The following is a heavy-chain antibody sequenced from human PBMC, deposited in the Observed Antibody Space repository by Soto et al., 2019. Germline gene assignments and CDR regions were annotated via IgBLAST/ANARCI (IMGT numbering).Heavy chain of an antibody. CDR2: IRQDGSEK. D-gene: IGHD2-2*01. Sequence: EVQLVESGGGLVQPGGSLRLSCAASGFTFRSYWMIWVRQAPEKGLEWVGNIRQDGSEKHYVDSVKGRFTISRDNAKNSLYLQMSSLRADDTAVYYCARGGCSSTTCHRGDYWGQGTLVTVSS. CDR1: GFTFRSYW. V-gene: IGHV3-7*03. CDR3: ARGGCSSTTCHRGDY. J-gene: IGHJ4*02.